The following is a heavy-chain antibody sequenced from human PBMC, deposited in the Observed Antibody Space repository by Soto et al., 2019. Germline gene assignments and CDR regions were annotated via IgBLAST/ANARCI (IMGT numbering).Heavy chain of an antibody. CDR3: AREGAAAGRRIGWFDP. D-gene: IGHD6-13*01. CDR2: IYYSGNT. Sequence: SETLSLTCTVSGGSISSYYWSWIRQPPGKGLEWIGYIYYSGNTNYNPSLKSRVTISVDTSKNQFSLKLSSVTAADTAVYYCAREGAAAGRRIGWFDPWGQGTLVTVSS. V-gene: IGHV4-59*01. J-gene: IGHJ5*02. CDR1: GGSISSYY.